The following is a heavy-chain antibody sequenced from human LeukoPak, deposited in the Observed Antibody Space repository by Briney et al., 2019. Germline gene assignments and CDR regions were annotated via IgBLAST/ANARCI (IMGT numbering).Heavy chain of an antibody. CDR3: ARDDGIGGPFDY. D-gene: IGHD4-23*01. Sequence: GGSLRLSCAASGFTFSSYAMHWVRQAPGKGLEWVAVISYDGSNKYYADSVKGRFTISRDNSQNTLYLQMNSLRAEDTAVYYCARDDGIGGPFDYWGQGTLVTVSS. CDR2: ISYDGSNK. CDR1: GFTFSSYA. V-gene: IGHV3-30*14. J-gene: IGHJ4*02.